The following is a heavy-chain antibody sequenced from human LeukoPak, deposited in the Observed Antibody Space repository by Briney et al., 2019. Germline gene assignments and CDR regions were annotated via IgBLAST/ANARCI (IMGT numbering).Heavy chain of an antibody. J-gene: IGHJ6*02. CDR3: ARDQGCSSTSCYWDYYYYGMDV. Sequence: GGSLRLSCAASGFTFSSYGMHWVRQAPGKGLEWVSFIRYDGSNKYYADSVKGRFTISRDNSKNTLYLQMNSLRAEDTAVYYCARDQGCSSTSCYWDYYYYGMDVWGQGTTVTVSS. CDR1: GFTFSSYG. V-gene: IGHV3-30*02. CDR2: IRYDGSNK. D-gene: IGHD2-2*01.